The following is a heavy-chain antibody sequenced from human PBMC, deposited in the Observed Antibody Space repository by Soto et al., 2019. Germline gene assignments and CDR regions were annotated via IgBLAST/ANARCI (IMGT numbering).Heavy chain of an antibody. CDR1: GFTFSSYS. CDR2: ISSSSSYI. Sequence: PGGSLRLSSAASGFTFSSYSMNWVRQAPGKGLEWVSSISSSSSYIYYADSVKGQFTISRDNAKNSLYLQMNSLRAEDTAVYYCARMREGCGGDCYVDYWGQGTLVTVSS. J-gene: IGHJ4*02. CDR3: ARMREGCGGDCYVDY. D-gene: IGHD2-21*02. V-gene: IGHV3-21*01.